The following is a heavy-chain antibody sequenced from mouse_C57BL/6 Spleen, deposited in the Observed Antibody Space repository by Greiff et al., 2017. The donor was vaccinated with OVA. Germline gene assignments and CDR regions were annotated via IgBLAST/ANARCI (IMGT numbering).Heavy chain of an antibody. Sequence: DVMLVESGGGLVQPGGSLKLSCAASGFTFSDSGMAWVRQAPRKGPEWVAFISNLAYSIYYADTVTGRFTISRENAKNTLYLEMSSLRSEDTAMYYCARSPPGYYFDYWGQGTTLTVSS. J-gene: IGHJ2*01. CDR2: ISNLAYSI. CDR1: GFTFSDSG. CDR3: ARSPPGYYFDY. V-gene: IGHV5-15*01.